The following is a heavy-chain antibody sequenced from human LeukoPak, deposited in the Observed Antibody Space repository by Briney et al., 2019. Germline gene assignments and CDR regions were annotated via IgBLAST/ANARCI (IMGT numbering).Heavy chain of an antibody. V-gene: IGHV3-66*01. CDR1: GFTVSSNY. Sequence: GGSLRLSCAASGFTVSSNYMSWVRQAPGEGLEWVSVLYTGGSTYYADSVKGRFTISRDNSKNTLYLQVNSLRAEDTAVYYCAKTPQPYCGGDCSHFDYWGQGTLVTVSS. CDR3: AKTPQPYCGGDCSHFDY. D-gene: IGHD2-21*02. CDR2: LYTGGST. J-gene: IGHJ4*02.